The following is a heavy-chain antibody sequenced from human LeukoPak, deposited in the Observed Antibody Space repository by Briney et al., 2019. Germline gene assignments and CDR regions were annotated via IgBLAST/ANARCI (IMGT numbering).Heavy chain of an antibody. V-gene: IGHV1-69*01. CDR1: GGTFSSYA. CDR2: IIPIFGTA. J-gene: IGHJ6*03. CDR3: AAGNIVVVPAAINYYYYYMDV. D-gene: IGHD2-2*01. Sequence: SVKVSCKASGGTFSSYAISWVRQAPGQGLEWMGGIIPIFGTANYAQKFQGRVTITADESTSTAYMELSSLRSEDTAVYYCAAGNIVVVPAAINYYYYYMDVWGKGTTVTVSS.